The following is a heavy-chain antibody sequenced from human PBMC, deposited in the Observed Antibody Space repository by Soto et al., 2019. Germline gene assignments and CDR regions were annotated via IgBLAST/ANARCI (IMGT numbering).Heavy chain of an antibody. CDR2: ISSSGSNI. Sequence: PGGSLRLSCAASGFTFSDYCMSWIRQAPGKGLEWVSYISSSGSNIYYADSVKGRFTISRDNAKNSLYLQMNSLRAEDTAVYYCARDQSWHDLVWWFDPWGQGTLVTVSS. CDR1: GFTFSDYC. CDR3: ARDQSWHDLVWWFDP. D-gene: IGHD1-1*01. V-gene: IGHV3-11*01. J-gene: IGHJ5*02.